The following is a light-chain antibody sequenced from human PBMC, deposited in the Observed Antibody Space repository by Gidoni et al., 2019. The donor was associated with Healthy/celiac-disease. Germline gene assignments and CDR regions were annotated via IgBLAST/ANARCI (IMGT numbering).Light chain of an antibody. V-gene: IGLV1-44*01. CDR2: SNN. CDR1: SPNIGSNT. Sequence: SVLTQPPSASGTPGQRVTISCSGSSPNIGSNTVNWYQQLPGTAPKLLIYSNNQRPSGVPDRFSGSKSGTSASLAISGLQSEDEADYYCAAWDDSLNGHYVFGTGTKVTVL. CDR3: AAWDDSLNGHYV. J-gene: IGLJ1*01.